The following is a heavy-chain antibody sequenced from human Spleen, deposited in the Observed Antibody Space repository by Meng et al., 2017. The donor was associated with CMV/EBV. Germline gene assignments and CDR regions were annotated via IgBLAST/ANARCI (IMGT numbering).Heavy chain of an antibody. J-gene: IGHJ4*02. V-gene: IGHV1-46*01. CDR3: AAGAGWLQGDY. CDR2: INPSGGST. D-gene: IGHD5-24*01. Sequence: QVQLLQSGAEVKKPGASVKVSCKASGYTFTSYYMHWVRQAPGQGLEWMGIINPSGGSTSYAQKFQGRVTMNRDTSTSTVYMELSSLRSEDTAVYYCAAGAGWLQGDYWGQGTLVTVSS. CDR1: GYTFTSYY.